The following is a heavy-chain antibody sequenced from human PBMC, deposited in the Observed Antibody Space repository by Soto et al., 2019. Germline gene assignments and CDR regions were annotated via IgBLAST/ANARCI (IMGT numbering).Heavy chain of an antibody. J-gene: IGHJ5*02. Sequence: QVQLVQSGAEVKKPGSSVKVSCKASGGTFSSYAISWVRQAPGQGLEWMGGIIPIFGTANYAQKFQGRVTITADASTSTAYMERSSLRSEDTAVYYCARVKNYCSSTSCTGFDPWGQGTLVTVSS. CDR3: ARVKNYCSSTSCTGFDP. D-gene: IGHD2-2*01. CDR2: IIPIFGTA. V-gene: IGHV1-69*01. CDR1: GGTFSSYA.